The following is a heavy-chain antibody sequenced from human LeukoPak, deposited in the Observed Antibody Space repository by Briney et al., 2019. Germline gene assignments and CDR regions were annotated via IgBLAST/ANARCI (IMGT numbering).Heavy chain of an antibody. CDR2: ISAYNGNT. Sequence: ASVKVSCKASGYTFTSYGTSWVRQAPGQGLEWMGWISAYNGNTNYAQKLQGRVTMTTDTSTSTAYMELRSLRSDDTAVYYCARAKYRYCSGGSCYFGDYWGQGTLVTVSS. D-gene: IGHD2-15*01. V-gene: IGHV1-18*01. J-gene: IGHJ4*02. CDR1: GYTFTSYG. CDR3: ARAKYRYCSGGSCYFGDY.